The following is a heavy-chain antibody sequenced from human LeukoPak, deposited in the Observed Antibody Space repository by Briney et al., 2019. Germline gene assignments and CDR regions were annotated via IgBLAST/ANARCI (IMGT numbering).Heavy chain of an antibody. Sequence: GGSLRLSCAASGFTFSTYSMNWVRQAPGKGLEWVSYISSSSSTIYYVDSVKGRFTISRDNAKNSLYLQMNNLRAEDTAVYYCARDSSPDSWGQGTLVTVSS. CDR2: ISSSSSTI. CDR1: GFTFSTYS. D-gene: IGHD6-13*01. V-gene: IGHV3-48*01. CDR3: ARDSSPDS. J-gene: IGHJ4*02.